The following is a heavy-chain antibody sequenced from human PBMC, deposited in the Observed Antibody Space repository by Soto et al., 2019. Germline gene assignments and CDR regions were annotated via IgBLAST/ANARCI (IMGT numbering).Heavy chain of an antibody. CDR1: GGTSSSYA. CDR2: IIPIFGTA. D-gene: IGHD4-17*01. CDR3: ASAPSTTVVTPDY. Sequence: QVQLVQSGAEVKKPGSSVKVSCKASGGTSSSYAISWVRQAPGRGLEWMGGIIPIFGTANYAQKFQGRVTITADESTSTAYMELSSLRSEDTAVYYCASAPSTTVVTPDYWGQGTLVTVSS. V-gene: IGHV1-69*01. J-gene: IGHJ4*02.